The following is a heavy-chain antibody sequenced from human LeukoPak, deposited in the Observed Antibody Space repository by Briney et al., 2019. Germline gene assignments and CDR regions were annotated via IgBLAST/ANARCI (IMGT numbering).Heavy chain of an antibody. Sequence: GGSLRLSCTASGFTFGDYAMSWFRQAPGKGLEWVGFIRSKAYGGTTEYAASVKGRFTISRDDSKSIAYLQMNSLKTEDTAVYYCTRLGGPTSGWYSWYFNLWGRGTLVTVSS. D-gene: IGHD6-19*01. V-gene: IGHV3-49*03. CDR1: GFTFGDYA. CDR2: IRSKAYGGTT. CDR3: TRLGGPTSGWYSWYFNL. J-gene: IGHJ2*01.